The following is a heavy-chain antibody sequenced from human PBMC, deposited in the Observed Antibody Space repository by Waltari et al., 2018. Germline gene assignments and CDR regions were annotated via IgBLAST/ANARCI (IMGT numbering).Heavy chain of an antibody. J-gene: IGHJ5*02. CDR1: GFSLSNARMG. Sequence: QVTLKESGPVLVKPTETLTLTCTVSGFSLSNARMGVSWIRHPPGNALEWLAHIFSNDEKSYSTSLKSRLTISKDTSKSQVVLTMTNMDPVDTATYYCARMNYYDSSGYFGPNWFDPWGQGTLVTVSS. CDR3: ARMNYYDSSGYFGPNWFDP. D-gene: IGHD3-22*01. CDR2: IFSNDEK. V-gene: IGHV2-26*01.